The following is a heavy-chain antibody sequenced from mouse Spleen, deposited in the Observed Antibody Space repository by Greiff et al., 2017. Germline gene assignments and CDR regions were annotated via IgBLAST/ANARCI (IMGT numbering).Heavy chain of an antibody. J-gene: IGHJ2*01. D-gene: IGHD2-1*01. CDR3: ARQGGNYDYFDY. Sequence: EVMLVESGGGLVQPGGSLKLSCAASGFTFSDYYMYWVRQTPEKRLEWVAYISNGGGSTYYPDTVKGRFTISRDNAKNTLYLQMSRLKSEDTAMYYCARQGGNYDYFDYWGQGTTLTVSS. V-gene: IGHV5-12*01. CDR2: ISNGGGST. CDR1: GFTFSDYY.